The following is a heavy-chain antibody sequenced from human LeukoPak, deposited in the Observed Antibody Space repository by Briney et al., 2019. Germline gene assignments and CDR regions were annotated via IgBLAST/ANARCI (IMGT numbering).Heavy chain of an antibody. Sequence: PGGSLRLSCAASGFTFSSYSMNWVRQAPGKGLEWVSSISSSSSYIYYADSVKGRFTISRDNAKNSLYLQMNSLRAEDTAVYYCAREEYYYDSSGYYPFDYWGQGTLVTVPS. D-gene: IGHD3-22*01. CDR3: AREEYYYDSSGYYPFDY. CDR1: GFTFSSYS. J-gene: IGHJ4*02. V-gene: IGHV3-21*01. CDR2: ISSSSSYI.